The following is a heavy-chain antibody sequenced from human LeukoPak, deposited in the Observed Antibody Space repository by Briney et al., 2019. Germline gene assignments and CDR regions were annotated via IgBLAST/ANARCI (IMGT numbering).Heavy chain of an antibody. CDR2: INPSGGST. J-gene: IGHJ4*02. V-gene: IGHV1-46*01. D-gene: IGHD3-9*01. Sequence: ASVKVSCKASGYTFTSYGISWVRQAPGQGLEWMGIINPSGGSTSYAQKFQGRVTMTRDTSTSTVYMELSSLRSEDTAVYYCARAYDIFFDYWGQGTLVTVSS. CDR3: ARAYDIFFDY. CDR1: GYTFTSYG.